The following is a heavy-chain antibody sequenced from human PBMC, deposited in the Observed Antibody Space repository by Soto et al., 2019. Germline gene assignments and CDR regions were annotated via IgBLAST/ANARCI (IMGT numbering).Heavy chain of an antibody. Sequence: GGSLRLSCAASGFTFSSYAMSWVRQAPGKGLEWVSAISGSGGSTYYADSVKGRFTISRDNSKNTLYLQMNSLRAEDTAVYYCAKVRDVETSSGEFLEAYYYYYGMDVWGQGTTVTVSS. V-gene: IGHV3-23*01. D-gene: IGHD3-16*01. J-gene: IGHJ6*02. CDR3: AKVRDVETSSGEFLEAYYYYYGMDV. CDR1: GFTFSSYA. CDR2: ISGSGGST.